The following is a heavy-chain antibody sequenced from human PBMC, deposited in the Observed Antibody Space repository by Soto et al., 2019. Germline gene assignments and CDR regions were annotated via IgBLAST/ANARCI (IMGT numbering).Heavy chain of an antibody. Sequence: ASVKVSCKASGGTFSSYTISWVRQAPGQGLEWMGRIIPILGIANYAQKFQGRVTITADKSTSTAYMELSSLRSEDTAVYYCAGEDLRLLRENWFDPWGQGTLVTVSS. CDR2: IIPILGIA. D-gene: IGHD5-12*01. CDR1: GGTFSSYT. J-gene: IGHJ5*02. CDR3: AGEDLRLLRENWFDP. V-gene: IGHV1-69*04.